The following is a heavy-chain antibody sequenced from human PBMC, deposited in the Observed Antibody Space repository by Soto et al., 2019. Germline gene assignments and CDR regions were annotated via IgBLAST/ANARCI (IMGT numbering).Heavy chain of an antibody. CDR2: ISSSSSTI. CDR3: ARDYYDFWSGLSMNYYYGMDV. V-gene: IGHV3-48*01. Sequence: GGSLRLSCAASGFTFSSYSMNWVRQAPGKGLEWVSYISSSSSTIYYADSVKGRFTISRDNAKNSLYLQMNSLRAEDTAVYYCARDYYDFWSGLSMNYYYGMDVWGQGTTVTVSS. J-gene: IGHJ6*02. D-gene: IGHD3-3*01. CDR1: GFTFSSYS.